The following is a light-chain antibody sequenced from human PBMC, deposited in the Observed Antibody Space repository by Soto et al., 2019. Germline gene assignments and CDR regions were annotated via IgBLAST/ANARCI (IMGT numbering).Light chain of an antibody. CDR2: DAS. J-gene: IGKJ3*01. CDR1: QSVGSS. CDR3: HRRSSWPRT. Sequence: EIVLTQSPATLSLSPGERATLSCRASQSVGSSLAWYQQKPGQAPKLLIYDASNRAAGIPARFSGSGSGTDFHLAISSLEPEDFTVYYCHRRSSWPRTFGPGTKVDFK. V-gene: IGKV3-11*01.